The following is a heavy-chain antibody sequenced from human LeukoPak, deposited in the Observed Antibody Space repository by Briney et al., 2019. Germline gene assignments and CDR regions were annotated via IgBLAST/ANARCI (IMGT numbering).Heavy chain of an antibody. CDR1: GGSISSGGYY. D-gene: IGHD4-17*01. CDR3: ARSPGQSLRSAWFDP. J-gene: IGHJ5*02. CDR2: IHTSGNT. V-gene: IGHV4-61*02. Sequence: SETLSLTCTVSGGSISSGGYYWSWIRQPAGKGLEWIGRIHTSGNTNYNPSLKSRVTISVDTSKNQFSLKLSSVTAADTAVYYCARSPGQSLRSAWFDPWGQGTLVTVSS.